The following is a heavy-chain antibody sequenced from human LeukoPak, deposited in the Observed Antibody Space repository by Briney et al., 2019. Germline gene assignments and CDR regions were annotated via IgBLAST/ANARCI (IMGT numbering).Heavy chain of an antibody. CDR1: GFTFSSYA. J-gene: IGHJ4*02. V-gene: IGHV3-23*01. Sequence: GGSLRLSCAASGFTFSSYAMSWVRQAPGKGLEWASAISGSGGSTYYADSVKGRFTISRDNSKNTLYLQMNSLRAEDTAVYYCAKDQLPYYGSGAGDYWGQGTLVTVSS. CDR3: AKDQLPYYGSGAGDY. D-gene: IGHD3-10*01. CDR2: ISGSGGST.